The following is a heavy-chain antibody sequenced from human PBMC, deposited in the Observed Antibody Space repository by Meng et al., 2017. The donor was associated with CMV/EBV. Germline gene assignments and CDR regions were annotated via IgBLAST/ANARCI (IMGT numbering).Heavy chain of an antibody. CDR1: GYTFTGYY. CDR3: ARDRVVVVPAAILENSYYYYGMDV. J-gene: IGHJ6*02. CDR2: INPNSGGT. Sequence: SVPVSFKASGYTFTGYYMHWLRQAPGQGLEWMGWINPNSGGTNYAQKFQGRVTMTRDTSISTAYMELSRLRSDDTAVYYCARDRVVVVPAAILENSYYYYGMDVWGQGTTVTVSS. D-gene: IGHD2-2*02. V-gene: IGHV1-2*02.